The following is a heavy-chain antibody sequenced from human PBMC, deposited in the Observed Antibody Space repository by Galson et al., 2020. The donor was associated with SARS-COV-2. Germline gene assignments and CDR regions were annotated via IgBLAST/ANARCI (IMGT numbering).Heavy chain of an antibody. V-gene: IGHV3-30-3*01. Sequence: GSLKLSCAASGFHFSSFAMPWVRPGPGQGLEWVAGISYYGSNKYYADSVKGRFTISRDNSKNTLYLQMNSLRAEDTAMYYCARASGRGYSGAFDIWGQGTMVTVSS. CDR3: ARASGRGYSGAFDI. D-gene: IGHD2-15*01. J-gene: IGHJ3*02. CDR2: ISYYGSNK. CDR1: GFHFSSFA.